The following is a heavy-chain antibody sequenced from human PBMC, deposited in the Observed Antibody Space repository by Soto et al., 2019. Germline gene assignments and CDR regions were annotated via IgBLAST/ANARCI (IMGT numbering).Heavy chain of an antibody. V-gene: IGHV3-7*01. D-gene: IGHD3-22*01. Sequence: EVQLVESGGNLVQPGGSLRLSCAASGFTFKPYWMSWVRQAPGKGLEWVANLTEKGDEQCYADSVKGRFTISRDNAKNSVYLQMNSLRGEDTAVYYCARDEVGGYYYGWGQGTLVIVSS. J-gene: IGHJ4*02. CDR3: ARDEVGGYYYG. CDR2: LTEKGDEQ. CDR1: GFTFKPYW.